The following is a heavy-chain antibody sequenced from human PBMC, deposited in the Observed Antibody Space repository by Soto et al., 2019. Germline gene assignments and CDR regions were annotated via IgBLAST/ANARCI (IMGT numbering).Heavy chain of an antibody. J-gene: IGHJ6*02. V-gene: IGHV1-18*01. CDR3: ARGSPYNDFWSSIMEVYHYGLDV. Sequence: QVQLVQSGGEVKKPGASVKVSCKASGYSFSNYAISWVRQAPGQGLEWMGWINVYKGDTKYSQKFQDRVTVTTDTSTSTAYMEFRSLRSDDTGVYYCARGSPYNDFWSSIMEVYHYGLDVWGQGTTVSVSS. CDR2: INVYKGDT. D-gene: IGHD3-3*01. CDR1: GYSFSNYA.